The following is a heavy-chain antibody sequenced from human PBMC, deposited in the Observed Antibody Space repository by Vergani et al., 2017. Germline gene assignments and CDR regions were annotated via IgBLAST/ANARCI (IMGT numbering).Heavy chain of an antibody. CDR2: ISYDGSNK. CDR3: ARVRIGYCSSTSCYSALNWFDP. CDR1: GFTFSSYG. J-gene: IGHJ5*02. Sequence: QVQLVESGGGVVQPGGSLRLSCAASGFTFSSYGMHWVRQAPGKGLEWVAVISYDGSNKYYAASEKGRFTISRDNSKNTLYLQMNSLRAEDTAVYYCARVRIGYCSSTSCYSALNWFDPWGQGTLVTVSS. V-gene: IGHV3-30*19. D-gene: IGHD2-2*01.